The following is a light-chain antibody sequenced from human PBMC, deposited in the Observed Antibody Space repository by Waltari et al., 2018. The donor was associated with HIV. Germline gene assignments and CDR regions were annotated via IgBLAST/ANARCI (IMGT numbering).Light chain of an antibody. CDR2: WAA. CDR3: QQYYSPPGWT. Sequence: DIVMTQSPDSLAVSLGERATINCKSSQSVLYSSNNENYLAWYQQKPGQHPKLLTYWAATRESGVPDRFSGSGSGTDFTLTISSLQAEDVAVYYCQQYYSPPGWTFGQGTKVEIK. V-gene: IGKV4-1*01. J-gene: IGKJ1*01. CDR1: QSVLYSSNNENY.